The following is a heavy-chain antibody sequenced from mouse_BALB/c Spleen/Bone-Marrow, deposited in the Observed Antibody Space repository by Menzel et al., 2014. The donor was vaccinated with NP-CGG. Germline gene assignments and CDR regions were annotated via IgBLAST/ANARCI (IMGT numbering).Heavy chain of an antibody. J-gene: IGHJ4*01. V-gene: IGHV3-8*02. CDR3: ARWDFGNHYAMDY. Sequence: EVQLQQSGPSFAKPSQTLSLTCSVTGDSITSGFWNWIRKFPGNKLEYMGYISYSGTTYYNPSLKSRISFTRDTSKNQYYLQLISVTTEDTATYFCARWDFGNHYAMDYWGQGTSVTVSS. CDR1: GDSITSGF. CDR2: ISYSGTT. D-gene: IGHD2-1*01.